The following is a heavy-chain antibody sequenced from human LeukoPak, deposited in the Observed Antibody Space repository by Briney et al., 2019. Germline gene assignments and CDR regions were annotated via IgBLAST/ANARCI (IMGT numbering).Heavy chain of an antibody. V-gene: IGHV1-46*01. CDR3: ARDFVHYYDSSGFKDLGAFDI. CDR2: INPSGCST. D-gene: IGHD3-22*01. Sequence: ASVKVSCKASGYTFTSYYMHWVRQAPGQGLEWMVIINPSGCSTSYAQKFQGRVTMTRDMSTSTVYMELSSLRSEDTAVYYCARDFVHYYDSSGFKDLGAFDIWGQGTMVTVSS. J-gene: IGHJ3*02. CDR1: GYTFTSYY.